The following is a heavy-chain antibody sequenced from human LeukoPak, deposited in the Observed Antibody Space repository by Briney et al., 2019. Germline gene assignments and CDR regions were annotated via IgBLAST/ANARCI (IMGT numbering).Heavy chain of an antibody. J-gene: IGHJ4*02. CDR3: ASIAVAGDFDY. D-gene: IGHD6-19*01. CDR1: GFTFSSYA. Sequence: ERSLRLSCAASGFTFSSYAMHWVRQAPGKGLEWVAVLSYDGSNKYYADSVKGRFTISRVNSKNTLYLQMNSLRAEDTAVYYCASIAVAGDFDYWGQGTLVTVSS. CDR2: LSYDGSNK. V-gene: IGHV3-30*04.